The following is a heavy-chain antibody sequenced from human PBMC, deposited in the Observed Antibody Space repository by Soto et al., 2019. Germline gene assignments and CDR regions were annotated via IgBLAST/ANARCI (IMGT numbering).Heavy chain of an antibody. J-gene: IGHJ3*02. CDR3: AKCITQLERTDAFDI. D-gene: IGHD1-1*01. CDR1: GFTFSSYG. V-gene: IGHV3-30*18. CDR2: ISYDGSNK. Sequence: PGGSLRLSCAASGFTFSSYGMHWVRQAPGKGLEWVAVISYDGSNKYYADSVKGRFTISRDNSKNTLYLQMNSLRAEDTAVYYCAKCITQLERTDAFDIWGQGTMVTVSS.